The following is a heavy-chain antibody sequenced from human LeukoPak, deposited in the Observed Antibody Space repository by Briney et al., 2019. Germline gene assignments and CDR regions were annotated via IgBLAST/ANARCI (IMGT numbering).Heavy chain of an antibody. CDR3: ARAGGYDWGYYYYMDV. Sequence: GGSLRLSCAASGFTFSSYDMHWVRQATGKGLEWVSAIGTAGDTYYPGSVKGRFTISRENAKNSLYFQMNSLRAGDTAVYYCARAGGYDWGYYYYMDVWGKGTTVTVSS. J-gene: IGHJ6*03. CDR1: GFTFSSYD. V-gene: IGHV3-13*01. CDR2: IGTAGDT. D-gene: IGHD5-12*01.